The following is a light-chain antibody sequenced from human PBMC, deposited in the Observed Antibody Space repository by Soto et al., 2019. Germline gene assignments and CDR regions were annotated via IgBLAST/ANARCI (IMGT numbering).Light chain of an antibody. CDR2: DVS. CDR1: SSDVGNYNY. CDR3: SSYTSTGSL. Sequence: QSVRTQPASVSGSPGESITISCTGTSSDVGNYNYVSWYQQHPGKAPKLMIYDVSNRPSGVSNRFSGSKSGNTASLTISGLQAEDEAVYYCSSYTSTGSLFGGGTKVTVL. J-gene: IGLJ2*01. V-gene: IGLV2-14*03.